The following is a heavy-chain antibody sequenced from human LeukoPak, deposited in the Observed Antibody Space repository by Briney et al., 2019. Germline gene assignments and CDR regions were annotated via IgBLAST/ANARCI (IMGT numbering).Heavy chain of an antibody. J-gene: IGHJ4*02. Sequence: SGGSLRLSCAASGFTFSSYNFNWVRQAPGKGLQWVSSISVGGNYIYYADSVKGRFTISRDNTKNIIFLQMNSLRSDDTALYYCARLRVASHSFDSWGQGTLVSVSS. V-gene: IGHV3-21*06. CDR1: GFTFSSYN. CDR3: ARLRVASHSFDS. CDR2: ISVGGNYI.